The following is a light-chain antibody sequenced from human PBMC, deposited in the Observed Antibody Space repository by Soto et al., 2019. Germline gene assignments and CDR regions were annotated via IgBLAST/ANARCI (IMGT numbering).Light chain of an antibody. V-gene: IGKV3-20*01. Sequence: EIVMTQSPAPPPCLPGERAPPPCRASQSVGSNLAWYQQKPGQAPRLLIYGASNRATGIPDRFSGSGSGTDFTLTISRLEPEDFAVYYCQQYGSSGTFGQGTKVDIK. CDR2: GAS. CDR1: QSVGSN. CDR3: QQYGSSGT. J-gene: IGKJ1*01.